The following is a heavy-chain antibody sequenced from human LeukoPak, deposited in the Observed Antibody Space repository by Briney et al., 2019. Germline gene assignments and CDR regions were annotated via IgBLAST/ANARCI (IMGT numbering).Heavy chain of an antibody. CDR2: ISYDGSNK. J-gene: IGHJ4*02. Sequence: PGRSLRLSCAASGFTFSSYAMHWVRQAPGKGLEWVAVISYDGSNKYYADSVKGRFTISRDNSKNTLYLQMNSLRAEDTAVYYCARAGPGIAAAVDYWGQGTPVTVSS. V-gene: IGHV3-30*04. D-gene: IGHD6-13*01. CDR1: GFTFSSYA. CDR3: ARAGPGIAAAVDY.